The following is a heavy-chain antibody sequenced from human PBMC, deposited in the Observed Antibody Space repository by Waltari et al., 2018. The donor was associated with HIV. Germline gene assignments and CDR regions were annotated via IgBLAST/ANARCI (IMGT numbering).Heavy chain of an antibody. CDR1: GFTVSSNY. CDR3: ARLSRTEYFQH. J-gene: IGHJ1*01. Sequence: EVQLVESGGGLIQPGGSVRLSCAASGFTVSSNYMSWVRQAPGKGLEWVSVIYSGGSTYYADSVKGRFTISRDNSKNTLYLQMNSLRAEDTAVYYCARLSRTEYFQHWGQGTLVTVSS. CDR2: IYSGGST. V-gene: IGHV3-53*01.